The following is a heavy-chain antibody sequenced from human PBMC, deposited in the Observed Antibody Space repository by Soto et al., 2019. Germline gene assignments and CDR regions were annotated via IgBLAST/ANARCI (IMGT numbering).Heavy chain of an antibody. CDR2: IKYDGSST. V-gene: IGHV3-74*01. CDR1: GFTFSSYW. J-gene: IGHJ6*02. CDR3: ARGIKNYYGVDV. Sequence: EVQLVESGGGLVQPGGSLRLSCTASGFTFSSYWMHWVRQAPGKGLVWVSRIKYDGSSTSYADSVKVRFTISRDNAKNTVHLQMNSLRAEDTAVYYCARGIKNYYGVDVWGQGTTVPVSS. D-gene: IGHD2-15*01.